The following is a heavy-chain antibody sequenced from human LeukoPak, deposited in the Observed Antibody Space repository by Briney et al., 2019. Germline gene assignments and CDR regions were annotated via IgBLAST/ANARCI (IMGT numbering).Heavy chain of an antibody. CDR2: IFYTGKN. D-gene: IGHD6-19*01. CDR1: GGSINSHY. V-gene: IGHV4-59*08. CDR3: VRRDPGWNYFDY. Sequence: PSETLSLTCAVSGGSINSHYWGWIRQPPGKGPQWIGDIFYTGKNNYNPSLKSRVTISLDTSKDHLSLHLTSVLAADTAIYYCVRRDPGWNYFDYWGQGILVTVSS. J-gene: IGHJ4*02.